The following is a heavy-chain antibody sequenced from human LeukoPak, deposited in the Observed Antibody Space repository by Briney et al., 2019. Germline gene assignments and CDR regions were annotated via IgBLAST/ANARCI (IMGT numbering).Heavy chain of an antibody. V-gene: IGHV3-30*02. J-gene: IGHJ4*02. D-gene: IGHD3-10*01. CDR1: GFTFRSLG. Sequence: GGSLRLSCAVSGFTFRSLGMHWVRQAPGKGLEWVAFIRSDATNQYYIDSVKGRFAVSRDNSKSTLYLQMNSLRAEDTAVYYCAKEYGSGIAFDYWGQGTLVTVSS. CDR2: IRSDATNQ. CDR3: AKEYGSGIAFDY.